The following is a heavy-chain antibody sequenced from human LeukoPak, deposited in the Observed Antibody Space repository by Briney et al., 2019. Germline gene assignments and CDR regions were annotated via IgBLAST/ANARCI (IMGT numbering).Heavy chain of an antibody. D-gene: IGHD6-6*01. V-gene: IGHV1-18*04. J-gene: IGHJ6*02. CDR2: ISAYNGNT. CDR3: ARGRYSSSSDYYYYGMDV. Sequence: ASVTVSCKASGYTFTVYYMHWVRQAPGQGLEWMGWISAYNGNTNYAQKLQGRVTMTTDTSTSTAYMELRSLRSDDTAVYYCARGRYSSSSDYYYYGMDVWGQGTTVTVSS. CDR1: GYTFTVYY.